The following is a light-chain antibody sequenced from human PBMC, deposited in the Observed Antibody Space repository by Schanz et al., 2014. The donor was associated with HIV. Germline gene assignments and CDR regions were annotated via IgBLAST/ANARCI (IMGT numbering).Light chain of an antibody. J-gene: IGLJ3*02. CDR1: SSDVGGYNY. CDR3: SSYTSSSTRPWV. CDR2: DVS. V-gene: IGLV2-14*03. Sequence: QSALTQPASVSGSRGQSITISCTGTSSDVGGYNYVSWYQQHPGKAPKVMIYDVSNRPSGVSNRFSGSKSGNTASLTISGLQAEDEADYYGSSYTSSSTRPWVFGGGTKVTVL.